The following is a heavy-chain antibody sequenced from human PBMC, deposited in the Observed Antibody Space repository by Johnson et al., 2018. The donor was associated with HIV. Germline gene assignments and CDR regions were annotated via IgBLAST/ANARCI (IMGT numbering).Heavy chain of an antibody. V-gene: IGHV3-30*18. J-gene: IGHJ3*02. D-gene: IGHD6-6*01. Sequence: QVQLVESGGGLVQPGGSLRLSCAASGFTFDDYGMSWVRQAPGKGLEWVAVISYYGSNRYYADSVKGRFTISRDNSKNTLYLQMNSLRAEDTAVYYCAKVLYSSSSDAFDIWGQGTMVTVSS. CDR2: ISYYGSNR. CDR1: GFTFDDYG. CDR3: AKVLYSSSSDAFDI.